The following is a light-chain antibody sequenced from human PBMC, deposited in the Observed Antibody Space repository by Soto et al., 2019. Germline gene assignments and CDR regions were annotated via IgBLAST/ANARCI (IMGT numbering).Light chain of an antibody. CDR3: QVWDSSSNHPNYV. CDR1: NIGSKS. CDR2: YDS. J-gene: IGLJ1*01. Sequence: SYELTQPPSVSVAPGKTARITCGGNNIGSKSVHWYQQKPGQAPVLVIYYDSDRPSGIPERFSGSNSGNTATLTISRVEAGDEADYYCQVWDSSSNHPNYVLATGTKVTVL. V-gene: IGLV3-21*04.